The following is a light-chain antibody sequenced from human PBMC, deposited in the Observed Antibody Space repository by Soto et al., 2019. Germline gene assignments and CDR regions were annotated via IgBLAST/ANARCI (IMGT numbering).Light chain of an antibody. J-gene: IGLJ2*01. V-gene: IGLV2-14*01. CDR2: EVS. Sequence: QSALTQPASVSGSPGQSITISCTGTSSDVGGYNYVSWYQQHPGKAPKLMIYEVSNRPSGVSNRFSGSKSGNTASLTISGLQAEDEADYYFSSYTRSRTLVFGGGTKLTVL. CDR1: SSDVGGYNY. CDR3: SSYTRSRTLV.